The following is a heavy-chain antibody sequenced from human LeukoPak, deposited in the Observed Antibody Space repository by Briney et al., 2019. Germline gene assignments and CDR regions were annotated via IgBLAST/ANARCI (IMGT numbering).Heavy chain of an antibody. CDR1: GYTFTSYG. CDR2: ISAYNGNT. CDR3: ARDTWLFATSAYDAFDI. J-gene: IGHJ3*02. D-gene: IGHD5-24*01. Sequence: GASVKVSCKASGYTFTSYGISWVRQAPGQGLEWMGWISAYNGNTNYAQKLQGRVTMTTDTSTSTAYMELRSLRSDDTAVYYCARDTWLFATSAYDAFDIWGQGTMVTVSS. V-gene: IGHV1-18*01.